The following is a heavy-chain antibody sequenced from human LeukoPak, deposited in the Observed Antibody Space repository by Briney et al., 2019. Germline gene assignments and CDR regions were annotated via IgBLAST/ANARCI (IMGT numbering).Heavy chain of an antibody. CDR2: FYYSGSA. J-gene: IGHJ3*02. CDR3: ARNQAVASNHGAMDI. D-gene: IGHD6-19*01. CDR1: GYSISSSNW. Sequence: SETLSLTCAVSGYSISSSNWWGWFRQPPGKGLEWIGYFYYSGSAYYSTSLNSRITMSVDTSKNQFSLKLSSVTAVDTAVYYCARNQAVASNHGAMDIWGQGTMVIVSS. V-gene: IGHV4-28*01.